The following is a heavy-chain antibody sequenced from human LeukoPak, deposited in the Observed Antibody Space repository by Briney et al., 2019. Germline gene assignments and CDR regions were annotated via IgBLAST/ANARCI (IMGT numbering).Heavy chain of an antibody. Sequence: GGSLRLSCAASGFTFSSYSMNWVRQAPGKGLEWVSYISSSSSTIYYADSVKGRFTISRDNAKNSLYLQMDSLRAEDTAVYYCARDSGPYDFWSGYYRGNAFDIWGQGTMVTVSS. CDR3: ARDSGPYDFWSGYYRGNAFDI. CDR1: GFTFSSYS. J-gene: IGHJ3*02. CDR2: ISSSSSTI. V-gene: IGHV3-48*01. D-gene: IGHD3-3*01.